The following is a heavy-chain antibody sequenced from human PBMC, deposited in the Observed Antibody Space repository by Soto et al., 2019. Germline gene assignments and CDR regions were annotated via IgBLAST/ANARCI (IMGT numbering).Heavy chain of an antibody. CDR2: IKSKTDGGTT. CDR1: GFTFNNAW. Sequence: EVQLVESGGGLVKPGGSLRLSCAAFGFTFNNAWMSWVRQAPGKGLQWVGRIKSKTDGGTTDYAAPVKGRFTISRDDSNNTLYLQMNSLKTADTAVYYCTTIANIAAAGSFDCWGQGTRVTVSS. CDR3: TTIANIAAAGSFDC. D-gene: IGHD6-13*01. J-gene: IGHJ4*02. V-gene: IGHV3-15*01.